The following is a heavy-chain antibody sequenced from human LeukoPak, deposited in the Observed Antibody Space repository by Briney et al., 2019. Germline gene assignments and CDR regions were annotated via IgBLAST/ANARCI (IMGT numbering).Heavy chain of an antibody. D-gene: IGHD3-10*01. Sequence: ASVKVSCKASGYTFTSYYMHWVRQAPGQGLEWIGIINPSGGSTSYAQKFQGRVTMTRDMSTSTVYMELSSLRSEDTAVYYCASSPPHPMVRGVTNWFDPWGQGTLVTVSS. CDR1: GYTFTSYY. CDR2: INPSGGST. J-gene: IGHJ5*02. CDR3: ASSPPHPMVRGVTNWFDP. V-gene: IGHV1-46*01.